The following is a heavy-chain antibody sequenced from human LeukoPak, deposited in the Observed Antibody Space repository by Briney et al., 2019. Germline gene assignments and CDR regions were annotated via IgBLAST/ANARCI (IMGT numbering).Heavy chain of an antibody. CDR3: ARDRREVVAATIWFDP. V-gene: IGHV3-7*03. J-gene: IGHJ5*02. CDR1: GFTFSSYW. Sequence: GGSLRLSCVASGFTFSSYWMSWVRQAPGKGLEWVANIKQDGSEKYYVDSVKGRFTISRDNAKNSLYLQMNSLRAEDTAVYYCARDRREVVAATIWFDPWGQGTLVTVSS. CDR2: IKQDGSEK. D-gene: IGHD2-15*01.